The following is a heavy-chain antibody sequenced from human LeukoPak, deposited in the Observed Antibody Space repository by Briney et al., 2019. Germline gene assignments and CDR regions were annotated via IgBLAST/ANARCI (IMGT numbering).Heavy chain of an antibody. J-gene: IGHJ4*02. CDR1: GFTVSNNY. V-gene: IGHV3-66*01. CDR3: ARASEPGMQLWLQFDY. D-gene: IGHD5-18*01. CDR2: IYSGGST. Sequence: PGGSLRLSCAASGFTVSNNYMSWVRQTPGKGLEWVSVIYSGGSTYYAGSVKGRFTISRDISKNTLFLQMNSLTADDTAVYYCARASEPGMQLWLQFDYWGQGTLVTVSS.